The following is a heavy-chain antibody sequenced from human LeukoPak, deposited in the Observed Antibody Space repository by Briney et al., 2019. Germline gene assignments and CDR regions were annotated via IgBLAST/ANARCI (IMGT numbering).Heavy chain of an antibody. CDR3: ARGVVGANDYFYGMDV. J-gene: IGHJ6*02. D-gene: IGHD1-26*01. CDR2: IYPGNPET. V-gene: IGHV5-51*01. Sequence: GESLQISCKGSGYSFTSHWIAWVRQMPGKGLEWMGIIYPGNPETRYSPSFQGQVTMSADKSIRTAYLQWSSLKASDTAIYYCARGVVGANDYFYGMDVWGQGTTVTVSS. CDR1: GYSFTSHW.